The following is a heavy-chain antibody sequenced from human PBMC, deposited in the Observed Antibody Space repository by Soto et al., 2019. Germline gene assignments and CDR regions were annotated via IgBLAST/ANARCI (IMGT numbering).Heavy chain of an antibody. V-gene: IGHV3-48*01. Sequence: EVQLVESGGGLVQPGGSLRLSCAASGFTFSSYSMNWVRQAPGKGLEWVSYISSSSSTIYYADSVKGRFTIARDNAKNSLYLQMNSLRAEDTAVYYCERDGYGGLLDYWGQGTLVTVSS. CDR2: ISSSSSTI. D-gene: IGHD4-17*01. CDR3: ERDGYGGLLDY. CDR1: GFTFSSYS. J-gene: IGHJ4*02.